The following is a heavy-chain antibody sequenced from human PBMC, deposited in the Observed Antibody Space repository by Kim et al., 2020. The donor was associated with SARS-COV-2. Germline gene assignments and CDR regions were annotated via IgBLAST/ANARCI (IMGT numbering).Heavy chain of an antibody. CDR3: ARGLGSGWGY. Sequence: TIYYADSVKGRFTISRDNAKNSLYLQMNSLRAEDTAVYYCARGLGSGWGYWGQGTLVTVSS. D-gene: IGHD6-19*01. V-gene: IGHV3-48*04. J-gene: IGHJ4*02. CDR2: TI.